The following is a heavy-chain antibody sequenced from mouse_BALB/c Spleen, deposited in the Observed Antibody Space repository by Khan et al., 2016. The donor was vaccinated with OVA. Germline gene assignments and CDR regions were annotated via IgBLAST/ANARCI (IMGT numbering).Heavy chain of an antibody. J-gene: IGHJ4*01. CDR2: IDPANGNT. CDR3: ARGGWSYSMDY. Sequence: VQLKESGAELVKPGASVKLSCTASGFNIKDTYVHWVNQRPEQGLEWIGRIDPANGNTKYDPKFQGKATITADTSSNTAYLHRSSLTSEDTAVYYCARGGWSYSMDYWGQGTSVTVSS. V-gene: IGHV14-3*02. D-gene: IGHD1-1*02. CDR1: GFNIKDTY.